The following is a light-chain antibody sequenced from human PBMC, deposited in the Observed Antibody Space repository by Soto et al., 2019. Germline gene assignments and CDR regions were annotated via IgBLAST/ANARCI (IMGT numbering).Light chain of an antibody. CDR3: QQYNNWPPFT. CDR2: ETS. J-gene: IGKJ4*01. V-gene: IGKV3-15*01. CDR1: QNIRSN. Sequence: EIVMTQSPGTLSVSPGERATLSCRASQNIRSNLAWYQQKPGQAPRLLIYETSIRAPGIPARFSGSGSGTEFTLTISSLQSEDFAVYHCQQYNNWPPFTFGGGTKVDIK.